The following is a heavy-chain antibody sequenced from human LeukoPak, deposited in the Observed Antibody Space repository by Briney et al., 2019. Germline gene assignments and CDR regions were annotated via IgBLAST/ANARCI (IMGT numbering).Heavy chain of an antibody. CDR2: IIPIFGTA. J-gene: IGHJ3*02. CDR1: GGTFSSYA. CDR3: ARARDDYGEYHAFDI. D-gene: IGHD4-17*01. V-gene: IGHV1-69*05. Sequence: SVKVSCKASGGTFSSYAISWVRQAPGQGLEWMGRIIPIFGTANYAQKFQGRVTITTDESTSPAYMELSSLRSEDTAVYYCARARDDYGEYHAFDIWGQGTMVTVSS.